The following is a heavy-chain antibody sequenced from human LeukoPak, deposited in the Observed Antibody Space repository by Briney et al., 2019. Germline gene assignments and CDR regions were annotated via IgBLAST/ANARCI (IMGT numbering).Heavy chain of an antibody. CDR1: GGTFSSYA. Sequence: SVKVSCKASGGTFSSYAISWVRQAPGQGLEWRGGIIPIFGTANYAQKFQGRVTITADKSTSTAYMELSSLRSEDTAVYYCARDPYGSGNNWFDPWGQGTLVTVSS. J-gene: IGHJ5*02. V-gene: IGHV1-69*06. CDR3: ARDPYGSGNNWFDP. CDR2: IIPIFGTA. D-gene: IGHD3-10*01.